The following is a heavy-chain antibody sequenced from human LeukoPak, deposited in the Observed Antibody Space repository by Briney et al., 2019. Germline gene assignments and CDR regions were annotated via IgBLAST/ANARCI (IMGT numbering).Heavy chain of an antibody. CDR3: ARHREQRWLQFHFDS. J-gene: IGHJ4*02. CDR1: GGSISPYY. D-gene: IGHD5-24*01. CDR2: IYYVRNT. Sequence: SETLSLTCTVPGGSISPYYWSWIRQPPGKGLEWIGNIYYVRNTNYNPSLKSRVTMSVDTSKNQFSLKLSSVTAADTSVYYCARHREQRWLQFHFDSWGQGTLVTVSS. V-gene: IGHV4-59*08.